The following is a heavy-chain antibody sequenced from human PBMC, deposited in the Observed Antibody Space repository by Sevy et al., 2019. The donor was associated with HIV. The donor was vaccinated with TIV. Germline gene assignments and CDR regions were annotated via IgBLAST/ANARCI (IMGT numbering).Heavy chain of an antibody. Sequence: GGSLRLSCAASGFTFSDYYMTWIRQSPGKGLQWISYISSGSSYTNYADSVKGRFTISRDNAKNSQYLEIHTLRPEDTAVYYCARSRSNYADYYFDYWGQGTVVTVSS. CDR3: ARSRSNYADYYFDY. J-gene: IGHJ4*02. CDR2: ISSGSSYT. D-gene: IGHD4-17*01. CDR1: GFTFSDYY. V-gene: IGHV3-11*06.